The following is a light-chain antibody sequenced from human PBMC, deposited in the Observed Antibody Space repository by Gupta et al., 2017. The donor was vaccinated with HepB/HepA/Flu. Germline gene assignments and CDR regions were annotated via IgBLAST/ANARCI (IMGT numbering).Light chain of an antibody. V-gene: IGKV4-1*01. CDR3: QQYNNCPPCT. CDR2: CAS. CDR1: QSGLYSSNIKSY. J-gene: IGKJ1*01. Sequence: MMTPTPESMDVSQGERATINCKSSQSGLYSSNIKSYLGWYQQKPGQPPKLLIYCASARETGVPARFSGSGSGTNFTLTISSRQAEDFAVYYCQQYNNCPPCTFGQGTKVEIK.